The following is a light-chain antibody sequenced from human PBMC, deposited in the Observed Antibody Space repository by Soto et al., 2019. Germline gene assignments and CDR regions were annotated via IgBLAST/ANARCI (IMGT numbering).Light chain of an antibody. V-gene: IGKV3-15*01. CDR2: GAS. J-gene: IGKJ5*01. CDR1: QNVRSN. CDR3: QQYNTWPPIT. Sequence: EIVLTQSPATLSVSPGERATLSCIASQNVRSNLAWYQQKPGQAPRLLIYGASTRATGIPARFSGTGSGTEFTLTISSLQSEDFAVYYCQQYNTWPPITFGQGTRLEIK.